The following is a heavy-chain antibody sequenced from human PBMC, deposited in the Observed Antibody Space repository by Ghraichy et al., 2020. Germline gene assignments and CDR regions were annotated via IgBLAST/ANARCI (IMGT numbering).Heavy chain of an antibody. Sequence: SETLSLTCTVSGVSVSSALFYWSWVRQPPGRGLESIAYIYYSGTTNYSPSLKSRVTISVDTSKNQVSLKLNSVTTSDTAVYYCATLNSAAFEFWGQGTMVT. CDR1: GVSVSSALFY. CDR2: IYYSGTT. J-gene: IGHJ3*01. D-gene: IGHD4-23*01. CDR3: ATLNSAAFEF. V-gene: IGHV4-61*01.